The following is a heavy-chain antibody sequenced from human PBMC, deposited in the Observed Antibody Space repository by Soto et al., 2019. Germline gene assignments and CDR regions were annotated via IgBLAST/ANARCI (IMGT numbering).Heavy chain of an antibody. CDR2: MNPNSGNT. Sequence: QVQLVQSGAEVKKPGASVKVSCKASGYTFTSYDINWVRQATGQGLEWMGWMNPNSGNTGYAQKFQGRVTMTRNTSTRTAYMETSSLRSEETAVYYCARSPGSWYYYYMEVWGKGTTVTVSS. V-gene: IGHV1-8*01. J-gene: IGHJ6*03. CDR3: ARSPGSWYYYYMEV. CDR1: GYTFTSYD. D-gene: IGHD6-13*01.